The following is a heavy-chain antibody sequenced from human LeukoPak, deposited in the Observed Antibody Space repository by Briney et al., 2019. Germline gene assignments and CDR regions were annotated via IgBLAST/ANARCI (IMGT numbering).Heavy chain of an antibody. D-gene: IGHD3-16*01. CDR2: IGTAGDT. J-gene: IGHJ3*02. CDR1: GFTFSSYG. V-gene: IGHV3-13*01. CDR3: ARETGGGAFDI. Sequence: GGTLRLSCAASGFTFSSYGTSWVRQATGKGLEWVSAIGTAGDTYYPGSVKGRFTISRENSKNSLYLQMNSLRAGDTAVYYCARETGGGAFDIWGQGTMVTVSS.